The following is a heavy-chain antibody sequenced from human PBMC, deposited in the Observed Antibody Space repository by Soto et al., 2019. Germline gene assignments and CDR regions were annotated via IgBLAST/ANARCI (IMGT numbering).Heavy chain of an antibody. V-gene: IGHV3-23*01. CDR2: ITDNGGDA. J-gene: IGHJ4*02. D-gene: IGHD3-10*01. CDR3: ARGSTESYPGSRIFDF. CDR1: GLTFGSRA. Sequence: EVQLLESGGVLKQPGGSLRLSCVAPGLTFGSRAMSWVRQAPGEGLQWVATITDNGGDAKYADSVRGRFVISRDNSKKTLYLQMTSLTAEDSAMYFCARGSTESYPGSRIFDFWGRGTLVTVSS.